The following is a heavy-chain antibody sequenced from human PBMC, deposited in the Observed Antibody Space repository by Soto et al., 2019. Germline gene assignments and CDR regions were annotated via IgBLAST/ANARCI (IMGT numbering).Heavy chain of an antibody. CDR2: IYYSGST. CDR1: GGSISSYY. Sequence: SETLSLTCTGSGGSISSYYWSWIRQPPGKGLEWIGYIYYSGSTNYNPSLKSRVTISVDTSKNQFSLKLSSVTAADTAVYYCARGSGYSYGVFDYWGQGTLVTVSS. J-gene: IGHJ4*02. CDR3: ARGSGYSYGVFDY. D-gene: IGHD5-18*01. V-gene: IGHV4-59*01.